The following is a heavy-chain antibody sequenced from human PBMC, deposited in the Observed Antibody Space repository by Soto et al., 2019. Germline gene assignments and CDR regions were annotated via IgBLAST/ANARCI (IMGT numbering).Heavy chain of an antibody. J-gene: IGHJ3*02. CDR1: GGSISSSSYY. D-gene: IGHD3-22*01. Sequence: PSETLSLTCTVSGGSISSSSYYWGWIRQPPGKGLEWIGYIFHTGTTSYNPSLKSRVTLSVDTSQSQFSLKLNSVTAADTAAYYCTTEAYDNSGSLAFDIWGPGTLVTVSS. CDR2: IFHTGTT. V-gene: IGHV4-61*05. CDR3: TTEAYDNSGSLAFDI.